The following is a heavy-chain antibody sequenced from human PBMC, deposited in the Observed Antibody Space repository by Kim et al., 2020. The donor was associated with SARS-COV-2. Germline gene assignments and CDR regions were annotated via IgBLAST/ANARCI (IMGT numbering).Heavy chain of an antibody. Sequence: GGSLRLSCAASGFTFSSYEMNWVRQAPGKGLEWVSYISSSGSTIYYADSVKGRFTISRDNAKNSLYLQMNSLRAEDTAVYYCARDAHSYGYNWFDPWGQGTLVTVSS. V-gene: IGHV3-48*03. J-gene: IGHJ5*02. CDR1: GFTFSSYE. D-gene: IGHD5-18*01. CDR3: ARDAHSYGYNWFDP. CDR2: ISSSGSTI.